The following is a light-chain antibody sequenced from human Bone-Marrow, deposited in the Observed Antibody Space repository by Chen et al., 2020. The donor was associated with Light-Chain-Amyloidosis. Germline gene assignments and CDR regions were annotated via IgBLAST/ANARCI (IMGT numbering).Light chain of an antibody. V-gene: IGKV1-5*03. J-gene: IGKJ1*01. CDR3: QQYSTSSRT. CDR2: KAS. Sequence: DIQLTQSPSTLSASVGDRVTITCRASQSISSWLAWFQQKPGKAPTLLIYKASNLESGVPSRFSGSGSGTEFTLTISSLQPDDFATYYCQQYSTSSRTFGQGIEVEIK. CDR1: QSISSW.